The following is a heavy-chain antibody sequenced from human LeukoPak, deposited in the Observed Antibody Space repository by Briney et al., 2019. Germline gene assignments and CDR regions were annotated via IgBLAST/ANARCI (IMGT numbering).Heavy chain of an antibody. V-gene: IGHV4-59*08. Sequence: SETLSLTCTVSGASISNDYWSWIRQPPGQGLEWIGYMYNSGSTKYNPSLKSRVTISVDTSKNQSSLKVTSVTAADTAVYYCARWVWTTVTTNYYYYMDVWGKGTTVTVSS. CDR3: ARWVWTTVTTNYYYYMDV. D-gene: IGHD4-17*01. CDR1: GASISNDY. J-gene: IGHJ6*03. CDR2: MYNSGST.